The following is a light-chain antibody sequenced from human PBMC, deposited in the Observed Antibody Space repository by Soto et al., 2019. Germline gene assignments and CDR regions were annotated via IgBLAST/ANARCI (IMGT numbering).Light chain of an antibody. CDR1: QSVSSSY. J-gene: IGKJ1*01. CDR3: QLYGFSPRWT. V-gene: IGKV3-20*01. Sequence: EIVLTQSPGTLSLSPGERATLSCRASQSVSSSYLAWYQQKPGQAPRLLIYGASSRATGIPDRFSGSGSGTDFTLTISRLEPEDSAVYYCQLYGFSPRWTFGQGTKVEIK. CDR2: GAS.